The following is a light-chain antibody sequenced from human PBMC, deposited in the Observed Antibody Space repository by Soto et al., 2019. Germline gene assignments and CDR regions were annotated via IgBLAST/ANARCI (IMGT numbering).Light chain of an antibody. V-gene: IGKV3-15*01. CDR3: QQHSNWPIT. CDR2: GAS. J-gene: IGKJ5*01. CDR1: QSVSSD. Sequence: EIVLTQSPATLSLSPGERATLSCRASQSVSSDLAWYQQKPGQAPRLLIYGASTRATGIPARFSGSGSGTEFTLTISSLQSEDFAVYYCQQHSNWPITFGQGTRLEI.